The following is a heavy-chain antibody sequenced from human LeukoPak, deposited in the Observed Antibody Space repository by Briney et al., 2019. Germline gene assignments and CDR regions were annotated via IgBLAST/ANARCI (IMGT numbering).Heavy chain of an antibody. Sequence: SVKVSCKASGGTFSSYTISWVRQAPGQGLEWMGRIIPILGIANYTQKFQGRVTITADKSTSTAYMQLSSLRSEDTAVYYCARGPIFGVAPNWFDPWGQGTLVTVSS. CDR2: IIPILGIA. CDR3: ARGPIFGVAPNWFDP. V-gene: IGHV1-69*02. D-gene: IGHD3-3*01. CDR1: GGTFSSYT. J-gene: IGHJ5*02.